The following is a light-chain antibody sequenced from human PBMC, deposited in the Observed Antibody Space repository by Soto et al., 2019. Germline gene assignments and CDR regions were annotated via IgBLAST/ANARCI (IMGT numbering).Light chain of an antibody. Sequence: EIVLTQSPGTLSLSPGERATLSCRASQSVSNNYLAWYQQKPGQAPRLLIYGASSRATGIPDRFSGSGSGTDVTLTISRLEPEDFAVYYCQQYGTSPYTFGQGTKVEIK. CDR3: QQYGTSPYT. CDR1: QSVSNNY. CDR2: GAS. V-gene: IGKV3-20*01. J-gene: IGKJ2*01.